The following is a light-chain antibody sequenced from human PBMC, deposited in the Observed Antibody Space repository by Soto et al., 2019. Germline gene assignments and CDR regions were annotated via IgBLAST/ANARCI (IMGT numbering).Light chain of an antibody. V-gene: IGLV1-51*01. CDR3: GTWDSSLSVVV. Sequence: QSVLTQPPSVSAAPGQKVTISCSGSSSNIGNNLVSWYQQFPGTAPKLLIYDNYKRPSGIPDRFSGSKSGTSATLGITGLQTGDEADYYCGTWDSSLSVVVFGGGTKLTVL. J-gene: IGLJ2*01. CDR2: DNY. CDR1: SSNIGNNL.